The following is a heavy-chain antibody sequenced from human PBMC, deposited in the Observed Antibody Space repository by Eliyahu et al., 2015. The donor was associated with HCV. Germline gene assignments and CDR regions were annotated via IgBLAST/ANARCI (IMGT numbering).Heavy chain of an antibody. CDR1: GGSISSXGFH. CDR3: ASLIRGGGGRGF. Sequence: QVQLQESGPGLVKPSQNLSLTCTVSGGSISSXGFHWNWLRPHPGKGLEWVGRIDDSVTTYYNPSLKSRVTISADTSKNQFSLKLSSVTAADTAVYYCASLIRGGGGRGFWGQGTLVTVST. D-gene: IGHD1-26*01. J-gene: IGHJ4*02. V-gene: IGHV4-31*03. CDR2: IDDSVTT.